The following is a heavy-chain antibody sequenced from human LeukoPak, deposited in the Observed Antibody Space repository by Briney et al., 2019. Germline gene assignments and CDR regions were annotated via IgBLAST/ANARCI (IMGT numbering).Heavy chain of an antibody. CDR2: INSDGSST. V-gene: IGHV3-74*01. D-gene: IGHD4-17*01. Sequence: GGSLRLSCAASGFTFSSYWMHWVRQAPGKGLVWVSRINSDGSSTSYADSVKGRFTISRDNSKNTLYLQMNSLRVEDTAVYYCARDGDGDYVFSYYFDYWGQGTLVTVSS. CDR3: ARDGDGDYVFSYYFDY. CDR1: GFTFSSYW. J-gene: IGHJ4*02.